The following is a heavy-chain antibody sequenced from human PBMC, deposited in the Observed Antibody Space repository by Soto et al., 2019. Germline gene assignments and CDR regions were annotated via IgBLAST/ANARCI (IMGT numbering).Heavy chain of an antibody. V-gene: IGHV6-1*01. D-gene: IGHD1-1*01. Sequence: SQTLSLTCDISGDSVSSNSAAWNWIRQTPSRGLEWLGRTYYRSKWYSNYAISVKSRVTVNPDTFKNQFSLQLNSVTPEDTAVYYCARGSWDDVSGHYYMDVWGKGTTVNVS. CDR3: ARGSWDDVSGHYYMDV. CDR2: TYYRSKWYS. J-gene: IGHJ6*03. CDR1: GDSVSSNSAA.